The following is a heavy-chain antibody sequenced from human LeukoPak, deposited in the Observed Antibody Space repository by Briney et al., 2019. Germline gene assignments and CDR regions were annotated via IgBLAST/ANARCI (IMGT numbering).Heavy chain of an antibody. J-gene: IGHJ4*02. Sequence: ASVTVSRKASRYTFTSYDINGVRQATGQELEGMGWMNPNSGNTGYAQKFQGRVTMTRNTAISTAYMELSSLRSEDTAVYYCARGRSAAAGPYFDYWGQGTLVTVSS. D-gene: IGHD6-13*01. CDR3: ARGRSAAAGPYFDY. CDR1: RYTFTSYD. V-gene: IGHV1-8*01. CDR2: MNPNSGNT.